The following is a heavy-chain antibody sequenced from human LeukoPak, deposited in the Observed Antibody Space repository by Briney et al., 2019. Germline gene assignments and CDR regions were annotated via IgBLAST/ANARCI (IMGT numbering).Heavy chain of an antibody. CDR1: GGSISNYY. V-gene: IGHV4-4*07. CDR2: LYTSGST. Sequence: PSETLSLTCAVSGGSISNYYWSWIRQPAGNGLEWIGRLYTSGSTNYNPSLKSRVTMSVDTSKTQFSLRLSSVTAADTAVYYCARGPDTRGYSYYFDYWGQGTLVSVSS. D-gene: IGHD5-18*01. J-gene: IGHJ4*02. CDR3: ARGPDTRGYSYYFDY.